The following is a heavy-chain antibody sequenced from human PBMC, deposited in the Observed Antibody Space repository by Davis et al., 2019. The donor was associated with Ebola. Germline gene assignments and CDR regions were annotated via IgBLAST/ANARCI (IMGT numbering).Heavy chain of an antibody. CDR1: GFSLSTSGMC. V-gene: IGHV2-70*11. D-gene: IGHD3-16*02. J-gene: IGHJ6*02. Sequence: SGPTLVKPTQTLTLTCTLSGFSLSTSGMCVSWIRQPLGKALEWLARIAWDDDKYYSTSLKTRLTISKDTSKNQVVLTMTNMDPVDTATYYCARKRLGELSYPYYYYYYGMDVWGQGTTVTVSS. CDR2: IAWDDDK. CDR3: ARKRLGELSYPYYYYYYGMDV.